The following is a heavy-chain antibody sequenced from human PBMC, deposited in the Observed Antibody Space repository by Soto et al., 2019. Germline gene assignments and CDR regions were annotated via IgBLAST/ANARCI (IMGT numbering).Heavy chain of an antibody. V-gene: IGHV4-4*02. D-gene: IGHD1-26*01. J-gene: IGHJ6*02. CDR1: GGSISSSNW. Sequence: QVQLQESGPGLVKPSGTLSLTCAVSGGSISSSNWWSWVRQPPGKGLEWIGEIYHSGSTNYNPSRKSRVTISVDESKNQFSLKLSSVTAADTAVYYCARVSGRYYYGMDVWGQGTTVTVSS. CDR2: IYHSGST. CDR3: ARVSGRYYYGMDV.